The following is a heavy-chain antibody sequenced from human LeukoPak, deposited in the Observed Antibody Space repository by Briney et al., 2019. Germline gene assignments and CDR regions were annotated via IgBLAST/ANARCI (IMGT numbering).Heavy chain of an antibody. CDR3: ARLIGYNWNRQAPYNWFDP. D-gene: IGHD1-20*01. J-gene: IGHJ5*02. Sequence: PSETLTLTCAVYIESFSGHSWTWIRQSPGKGLEWIGEINRSGNTNYNPSLKSRVTISVDTSKNQFSLKLSSVTAADTAVYYCARLIGYNWNRQAPYNWFDPWGQGTLVTVSS. CDR2: INRSGNT. V-gene: IGHV4-34*01. CDR1: IESFSGHS.